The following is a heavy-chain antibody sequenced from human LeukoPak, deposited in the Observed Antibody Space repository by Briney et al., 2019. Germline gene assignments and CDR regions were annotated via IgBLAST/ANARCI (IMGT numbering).Heavy chain of an antibody. J-gene: IGHJ4*02. CDR1: GFTFSSYS. Sequence: GGSLRLSCAASGFTFSSYSMNWVRQAPGKGLEWVSSISSSSSYIYYADSVKGRFTISRDNAKNSLYLQMNSLRAEDTAVYYCATDPITIFGGVTHPNDYWGQGTLVTVSS. V-gene: IGHV3-21*04. D-gene: IGHD3-3*01. CDR3: ATDPITIFGGVTHPNDY. CDR2: ISSSSSYI.